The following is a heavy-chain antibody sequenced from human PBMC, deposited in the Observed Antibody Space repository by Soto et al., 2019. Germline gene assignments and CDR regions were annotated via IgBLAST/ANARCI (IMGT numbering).Heavy chain of an antibody. V-gene: IGHV3-33*01. CDR2: IWYDGSNK. Sequence: GGSLRLSCAASGFTFSSYGMHWVRQAPGKGLEWVAVIWYDGSNKYYADSVKGRFTISRDNSKNTLYLQMNSLRAEDTAVYYCARAIRDAPNFDYWGQGTLVTVSS. J-gene: IGHJ4*02. CDR1: GFTFSSYG. D-gene: IGHD2-2*01. CDR3: ARAIRDAPNFDY.